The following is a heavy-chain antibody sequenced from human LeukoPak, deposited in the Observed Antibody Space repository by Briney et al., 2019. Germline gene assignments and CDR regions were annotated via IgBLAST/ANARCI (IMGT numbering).Heavy chain of an antibody. Sequence: GGSLRLSCAASGLTFSSYWMTWVRQAPGKGLEWGANIKQDGSEKYYVDSVKGRFTISRDNAKNSLYLQMTSLRAEDTAIYFCPRVYSSSSRYFDYSGQGTLVTVSS. CDR1: GLTFSSYW. J-gene: IGHJ4*02. CDR3: PRVYSSSSRYFDY. V-gene: IGHV3-7*05. CDR2: IKQDGSEK. D-gene: IGHD6-6*01.